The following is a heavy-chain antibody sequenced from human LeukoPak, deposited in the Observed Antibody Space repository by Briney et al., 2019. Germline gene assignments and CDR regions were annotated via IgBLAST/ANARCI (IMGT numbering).Heavy chain of an antibody. D-gene: IGHD2-2*02. CDR2: IRYDGSNK. J-gene: IGHJ4*02. CDR3: AKDYCSSTSCYIDY. CDR1: GFTFSSYG. V-gene: IGHV3-30*02. Sequence: GGSLRLSCAASGFTFSSYGMHWVRQAPGKGLEWVAFIRYDGSNKYYADSVKGRFTIYRDNSKNTLYLQMNSLRADDTAVYYCAKDYCSSTSCYIDYWGQGTLVTVFS.